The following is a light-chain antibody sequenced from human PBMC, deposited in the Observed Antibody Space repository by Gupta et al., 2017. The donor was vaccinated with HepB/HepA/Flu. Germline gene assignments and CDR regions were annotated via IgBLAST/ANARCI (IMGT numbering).Light chain of an antibody. J-gene: IGKJ4*01. CDR3: QQHIPAPHT. Sequence: IQVAQSPSLLSASVGDRVTIPCRASQDISRHLAWFQQKPGQAPKSLIHSTSTLQSGVPSKFSGSASGTDFTLKISELQPEDFATYYCQQHIPAPHTFGGGTKVEIK. V-gene: IGKV1-16*02. CDR2: STS. CDR1: QDISRH.